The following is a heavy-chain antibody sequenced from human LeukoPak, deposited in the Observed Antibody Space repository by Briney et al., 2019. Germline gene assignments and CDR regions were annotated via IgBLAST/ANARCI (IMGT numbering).Heavy chain of an antibody. V-gene: IGHV4-4*02. Sequence: SGTLSLTCAVSGGSISSSNWWSWVRQPPGKGLEWIGEIYQSGSTKYNPSLKSRVTILVDKSKNQFSLKLSSVTAADTAVYYCASLRIVAGGTWFDPWGQGTLVTVSS. D-gene: IGHD6-13*01. CDR3: ASLRIVAGGTWFDP. CDR1: GGSISSSNW. J-gene: IGHJ5*02. CDR2: IYQSGST.